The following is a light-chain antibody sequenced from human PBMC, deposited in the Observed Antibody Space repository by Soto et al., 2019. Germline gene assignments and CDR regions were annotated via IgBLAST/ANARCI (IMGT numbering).Light chain of an antibody. CDR3: QQYNNWPWT. CDR2: DAS. CDR1: QSVTTK. Sequence: EIVMTQSPATLSVSPGERATLSCRASQSVTTKLAWYQQQPGQPPRLLIYDASTRATGIPARFSGSGSGTELTLTISSLQSEDFAVYYCQQYNNWPWTFGQGTKVEIK. V-gene: IGKV3-15*01. J-gene: IGKJ1*01.